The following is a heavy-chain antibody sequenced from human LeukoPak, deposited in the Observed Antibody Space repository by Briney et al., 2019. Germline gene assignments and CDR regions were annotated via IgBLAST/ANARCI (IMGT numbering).Heavy chain of an antibody. Sequence: SGPTLVKPTQTLTLTCTFSGFSLSTSGVGVGWIRQPPGKALEWLALIYWNDDKRYSPSLKSRLTITKDTSKNQVVLTMTNMDPVDTATYYCAQATYYYDSSGYQIFDYWGQGTLVTVSS. V-gene: IGHV2-5*01. CDR1: GFSLSTSGVG. D-gene: IGHD3-22*01. CDR2: IYWNDDK. CDR3: AQATYYYDSSGYQIFDY. J-gene: IGHJ4*02.